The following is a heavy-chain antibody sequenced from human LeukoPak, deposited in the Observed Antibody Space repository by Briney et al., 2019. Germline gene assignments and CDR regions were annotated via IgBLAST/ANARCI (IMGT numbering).Heavy chain of an antibody. CDR1: GFTFSSYA. Sequence: GGSLRLSCAASGFTFSSYAMSWVRQAPGKGLERVSAISGSGGSTYYADSVKGRFTISRDNSKNTLYLQMNSLRAEDTAVYYCAKVIPTYYYDSSGYSPHDAFDIWGQGTMVTVSS. D-gene: IGHD3-22*01. V-gene: IGHV3-23*01. CDR3: AKVIPTYYYDSSGYSPHDAFDI. CDR2: ISGSGGST. J-gene: IGHJ3*02.